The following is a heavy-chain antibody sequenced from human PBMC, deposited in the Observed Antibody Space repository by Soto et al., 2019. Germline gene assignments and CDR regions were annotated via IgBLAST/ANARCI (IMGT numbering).Heavy chain of an antibody. CDR3: ARGAMANFDY. CDR2: FIAMLGTP. D-gene: IGHD5-18*01. Sequence: SVKVACKASGGHFGSHGIACMRQAPGQGLEWMGGFIAMLGTPTYAKKVQGRATITADESLTSSYLELRSLRSEDTGVYFCARGAMANFDYWGQGTVVTVSS. CDR1: GGHFGSHG. J-gene: IGHJ4*02. V-gene: IGHV1-69*13.